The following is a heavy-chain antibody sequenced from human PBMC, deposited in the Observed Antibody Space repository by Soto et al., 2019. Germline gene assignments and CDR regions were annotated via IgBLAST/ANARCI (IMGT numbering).Heavy chain of an antibody. D-gene: IGHD3-10*01. Sequence: QVQLVESGGGVVQPGRSLRLSCAASGFTFSSYAMQWVRQAPGKGLEWVGVVSSDGSNKYYADSVKGRFTISRDNSKNTLYLQMNSLGADDTAVYYCAKDSPSGTFDYWGQGALVAVSS. J-gene: IGHJ4*02. CDR3: AKDSPSGTFDY. V-gene: IGHV3-30*18. CDR2: VSSDGSNK. CDR1: GFTFSSYA.